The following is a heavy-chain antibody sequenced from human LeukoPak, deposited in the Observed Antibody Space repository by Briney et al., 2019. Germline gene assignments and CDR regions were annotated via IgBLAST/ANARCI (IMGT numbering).Heavy chain of an antibody. D-gene: IGHD3-22*01. J-gene: IGHJ4*02. CDR2: IYTSGST. V-gene: IGHV4-4*09. Sequence: PSETLSLTCTVSGGSISSYYWSWIRQPPGKGLEWIGYIYTSGSTNYNPSLKSRVTISVDTSKNQFSLKLSSVTAADTAVYYCARDSYYYDSSGYYLLPLDYWGQGTLVTVSS. CDR3: ARDSYYYDSSGYYLLPLDY. CDR1: GGSISSYY.